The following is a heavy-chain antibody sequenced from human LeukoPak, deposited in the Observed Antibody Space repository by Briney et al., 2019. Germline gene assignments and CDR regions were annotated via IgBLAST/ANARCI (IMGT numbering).Heavy chain of an antibody. Sequence: SQTLSLTCAISGDSVSSNSAAWNWIGQSPSRGLEWLGRTYYRSKWYNDYAVSVKSRITINPDTSKNQFSLQLNSVTPEDTAVYYCASGPLYYYDSSGYLGAFDIWGQGTMVTVSS. CDR1: GDSVSSNSAA. V-gene: IGHV6-1*01. J-gene: IGHJ3*02. CDR2: TYYRSKWYN. CDR3: ASGPLYYYDSSGYLGAFDI. D-gene: IGHD3-22*01.